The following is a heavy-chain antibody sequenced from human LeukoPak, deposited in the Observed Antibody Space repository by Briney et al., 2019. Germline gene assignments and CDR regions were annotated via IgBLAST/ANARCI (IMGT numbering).Heavy chain of an antibody. CDR3: ASERPSSSWYDY. D-gene: IGHD6-13*01. CDR1: GFTFSSYS. Sequence: GGSLRLSCAASGFTFSSYSMNWVRQAPGKGLEWVSSIYSSSSYIYYADSVKGRFTISRDNAKNSLYLQMNSLRAEDTAVYYCASERPSSSWYDYWGQGTLVTVSS. CDR2: IYSSSSYI. J-gene: IGHJ4*02. V-gene: IGHV3-21*01.